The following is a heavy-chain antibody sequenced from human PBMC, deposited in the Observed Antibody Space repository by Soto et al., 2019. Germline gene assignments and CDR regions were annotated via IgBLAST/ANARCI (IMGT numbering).Heavy chain of an antibody. CDR3: AKGILSDYYGSRTYDY. Sequence: EVQLLESGGGLIQPGGSLRLSCAASGFTFSDYAMTWVRQAPGKGLEWVSVITGSGGKTFYADYVKGRFSISRDNSKNTVYLEINSLRAEDTAVYYCAKGILSDYYGSRTYDYWGQGTLVTVSS. CDR2: ITGSGGKT. V-gene: IGHV3-23*01. D-gene: IGHD3-10*01. J-gene: IGHJ4*02. CDR1: GFTFSDYA.